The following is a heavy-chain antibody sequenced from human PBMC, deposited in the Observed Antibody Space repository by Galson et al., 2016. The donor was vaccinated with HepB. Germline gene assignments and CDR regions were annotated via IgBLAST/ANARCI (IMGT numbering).Heavy chain of an antibody. CDR3: AKVSHNTSSWFLGTIDY. J-gene: IGHJ4*02. D-gene: IGHD6-13*01. Sequence: SLRLSCAASGFAFNTYAMSWVRQVPEKGLEWVSAITGSGDNTYYADSVKGRSAISRDNSKNTLYLQMNSLRAEDAAVYYCAKVSHNTSSWFLGTIDYWGQGTLVTVSS. CDR2: ITGSGDNT. CDR1: GFAFNTYA. V-gene: IGHV3-23*01.